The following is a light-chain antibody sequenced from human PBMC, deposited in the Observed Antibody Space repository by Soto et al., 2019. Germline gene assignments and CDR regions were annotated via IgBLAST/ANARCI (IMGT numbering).Light chain of an antibody. V-gene: IGKV3-15*01. Sequence: EIVLTQSPGTLSVSPGERATLSCRASQSVSSKLAWYQQKPGQAPRLLFYGASTGATGIPARFSGSGSETXXTXXXXSXXXXDXAVYYCQQYNNWPGTFGQGTKVEIK. CDR1: QSVSSK. J-gene: IGKJ1*01. CDR3: QQYNNWPGT. CDR2: GAS.